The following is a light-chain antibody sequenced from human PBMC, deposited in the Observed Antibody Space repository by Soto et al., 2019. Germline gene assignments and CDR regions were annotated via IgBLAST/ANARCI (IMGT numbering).Light chain of an antibody. CDR2: GNK. CDR3: QSFDAGVSRYA. Sequence: QSVLTQPPSVSGALGQRFTISCTGSGLNIGAGYDVHWYQQLPGTAPKVVIYGNKIRPSGVPDRFSGSKSGTSASLAITGLQAEDESEYYCQSFDAGVSRYACGPGIKVTVL. CDR1: GLNIGAGYD. V-gene: IGLV1-40*01. J-gene: IGLJ1*01.